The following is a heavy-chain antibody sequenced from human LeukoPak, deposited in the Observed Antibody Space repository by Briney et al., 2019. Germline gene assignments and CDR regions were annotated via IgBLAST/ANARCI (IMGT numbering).Heavy chain of an antibody. Sequence: PGGSLRLSCAASGLAFSAYKMHWVRQAPRKGLVWVSRISTDGYTTDYADFVQGRFTASRDNTKNTWSLEMNSLRAEDTAVYYCASAGYSSGWYFLVWGQGTLVTVSS. D-gene: IGHD6-19*01. CDR1: GLAFSAYK. CDR3: ASAGYSSGWYFLV. CDR2: ISTDGYTT. V-gene: IGHV3-74*01. J-gene: IGHJ4*02.